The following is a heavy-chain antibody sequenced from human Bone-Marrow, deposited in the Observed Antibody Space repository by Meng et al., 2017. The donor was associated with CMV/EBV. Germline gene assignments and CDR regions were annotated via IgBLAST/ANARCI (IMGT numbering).Heavy chain of an antibody. CDR1: GFTFDDYG. J-gene: IGHJ4*02. CDR2: INWNGGST. CDR3: ARGGDSSGYSPLYYFDY. V-gene: IGHV3-20*04. Sequence: GESLKISCAASGFTFDDYGMSWVRQAPGKGLEWVSGINWNGGSTGYADSVKGRFTISRDNAKNSLYLQMNSLRAEDTALYYCARGGDSSGYSPLYYFDYCGQGTLVTVSS. D-gene: IGHD3-22*01.